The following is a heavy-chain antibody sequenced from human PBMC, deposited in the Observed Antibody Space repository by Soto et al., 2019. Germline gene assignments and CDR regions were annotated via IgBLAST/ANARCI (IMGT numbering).Heavy chain of an antibody. Sequence: VQLVESGGGLVQPGGSLRLSCAASGFTFSSYEMNWVRQAPGKGLEWVSYISSSGSTIYYADSVKGRFTISRDNAKNSLYLQMNSLRAEDTAVYYCARLAITIFGVVIESGDDYWGQGTLVTVSS. CDR2: ISSSGSTI. V-gene: IGHV3-48*03. CDR1: GFTFSSYE. CDR3: ARLAITIFGVVIESGDDY. D-gene: IGHD3-3*01. J-gene: IGHJ4*02.